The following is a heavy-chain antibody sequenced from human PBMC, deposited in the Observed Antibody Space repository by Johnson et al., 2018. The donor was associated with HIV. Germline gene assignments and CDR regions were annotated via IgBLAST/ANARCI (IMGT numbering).Heavy chain of an antibody. V-gene: IGHV3-11*04. J-gene: IGHJ3*02. CDR3: VRRMVVGYVAFDI. D-gene: IGHD2-21*01. CDR1: GFTFSDHY. CDR2: ISSSGRTT. Sequence: QVQLVESGGGLVKAGGSLRLSCAASGFTFSDHYMPWIRQAPGKGMACISSISSSGRTTSYADAVKGRFTISRNNVQNSMLLQMNSLRADDTAVYFCVRRMVVGYVAFDIWGQGTMVTVSS.